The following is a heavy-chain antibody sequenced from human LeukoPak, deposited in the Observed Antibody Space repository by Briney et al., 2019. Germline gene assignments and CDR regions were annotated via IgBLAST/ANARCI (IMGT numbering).Heavy chain of an antibody. D-gene: IGHD2-15*01. CDR1: GGTFSSYA. CDR2: IIPIFGTA. CDR3: ARAGYCSGGSCRYYFDY. V-gene: IGHV1-69*05. Sequence: SVKVSCKASGGTFSSYAISWVRQAPGQGLEWMGRIIPIFGTANYAQKFQGRVTITTDESTSTAYMELSSLGSEDTAVYYCARAGYCSGGSCRYYFDYWGQGTLVTVSS. J-gene: IGHJ4*02.